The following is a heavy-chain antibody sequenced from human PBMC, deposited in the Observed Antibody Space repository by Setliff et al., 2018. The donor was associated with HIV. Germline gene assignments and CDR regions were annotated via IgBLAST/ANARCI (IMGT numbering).Heavy chain of an antibody. CDR3: ARDRLPAEVAVSGDWFDP. D-gene: IGHD5-12*01. CDR2: INRNSGGT. CDR1: GYTFTGHD. J-gene: IGHJ5*02. Sequence: ASVKVSCKASGYTFTGHDIHWVRQAPGQGLEWMGWINRNSGGTNAAQRFQDRVTMTRDTSISTAYMELSRLRSDDTAVYYCARDRLPAEVAVSGDWFDPWGQGTLVTVSS. V-gene: IGHV1-2*02.